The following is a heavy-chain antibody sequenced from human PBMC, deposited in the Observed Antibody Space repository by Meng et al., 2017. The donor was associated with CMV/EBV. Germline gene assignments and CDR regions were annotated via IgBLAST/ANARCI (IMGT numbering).Heavy chain of an antibody. V-gene: IGHV3-74*01. CDR1: GFTFSSYW. Sequence: GESLKISCAASGFTFSSYWMHWVRQAPGKGLVWVSRTNSDGSSTSYADSVKGRFTISRDNAKNTLYLQMNSLRAEDTAVYYCARALPLAPVGYYFDYWGQGTLVTVSS. J-gene: IGHJ4*02. CDR3: ARALPLAPVGYYFDY. D-gene: IGHD3-10*01. CDR2: TNSDGSST.